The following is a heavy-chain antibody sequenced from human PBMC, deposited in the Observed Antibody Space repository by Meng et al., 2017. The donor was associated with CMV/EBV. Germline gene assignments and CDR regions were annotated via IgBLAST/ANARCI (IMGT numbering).Heavy chain of an antibody. D-gene: IGHD2-21*02. V-gene: IGHV4-30-4*08. CDR1: SGSISIGDYC. CDR3: AREGDNPFDY. Sequence: QVQRLEPGPGRVQASQSLSLAFTVSSGSISIGDYCCSWPRQPPRKCLEWIGDIYYSDNTYYIPSLKSLVTISVDTSKNQYSLKLSSVTAADTSVYYCAREGDNPFDYWGQGTLVTASS. J-gene: IGHJ4*02. CDR2: IYYSDNT.